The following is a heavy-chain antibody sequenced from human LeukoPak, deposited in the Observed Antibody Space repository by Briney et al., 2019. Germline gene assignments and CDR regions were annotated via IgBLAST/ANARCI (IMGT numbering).Heavy chain of an antibody. Sequence: GSLRLSCAASGFTFSSYWMSWVRPAPGKGLEWVANIKQDGSEKYYVDSVKGRFTISRDNAKNSLYLQMNSLRAEDTAVYYCARTTRIVGAPKGFDYWGQGTLVTVSS. J-gene: IGHJ4*02. D-gene: IGHD1-26*01. V-gene: IGHV3-7*01. CDR1: GFTFSSYW. CDR3: ARTTRIVGAPKGFDY. CDR2: IKQDGSEK.